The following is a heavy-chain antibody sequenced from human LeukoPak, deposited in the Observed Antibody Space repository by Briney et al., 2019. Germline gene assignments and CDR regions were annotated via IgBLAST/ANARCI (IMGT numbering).Heavy chain of an antibody. D-gene: IGHD2-15*01. CDR2: IIPIFGTA. J-gene: IGHJ4*02. CDR1: GGTFSSYA. Sequence: SVRVSCKASGGTFSSYAISWVRQAPGQGLEWMGGIIPIFGTANYAQKFQGRVTITADESTSTAYMELSSLRSEDTAVYYCARDHGYCSGGSCSSDYWGQGTLVTVSS. V-gene: IGHV1-69*13. CDR3: ARDHGYCSGGSCSSDY.